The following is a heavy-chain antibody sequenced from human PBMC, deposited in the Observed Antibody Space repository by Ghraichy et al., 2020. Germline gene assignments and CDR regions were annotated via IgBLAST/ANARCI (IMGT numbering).Heavy chain of an antibody. D-gene: IGHD2-21*02. CDR2: IRHDGSEI. CDR3: AKDGACGRDCYDF. V-gene: IGHV3-7*03. CDR1: GFTLSSYC. J-gene: IGHJ3*01. Sequence: GGSLRLSCVVSGFTLSSYCMTWVRQAPGKGLEWVSTIRHDGSEIYYVDSVRGRFTISRDNAKNSLFLQMNSLRAEDSAVYYCAKDGACGRDCYDFWGQGTMVTVSS.